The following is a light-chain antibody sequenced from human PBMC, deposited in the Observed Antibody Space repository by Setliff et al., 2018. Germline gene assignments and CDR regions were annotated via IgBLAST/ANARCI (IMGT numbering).Light chain of an antibody. V-gene: IGLV1-40*01. CDR3: QSYDTSLSAYV. CDR1: RSNIGANYE. J-gene: IGLJ1*01. CDR2: ANS. Sequence: QSVLTQPPSVPGAPGQRVTISCTGSRSNIGANYEVHWYQHLPGAASKLLIFANSNRPSGVPDRFSGSKSDTSASLAIAGLQPEDEADYYCQSYDTSLSAYVFGTGTKVTVL.